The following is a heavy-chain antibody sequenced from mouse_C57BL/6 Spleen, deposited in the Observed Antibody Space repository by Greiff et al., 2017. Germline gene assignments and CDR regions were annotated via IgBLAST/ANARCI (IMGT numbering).Heavy chain of an antibody. CDR3: ARSYYSNHGCYVDV. D-gene: IGHD2-5*01. J-gene: IGHJ1*03. CDR2: IFPGNGNT. CDR1: GYTFTRSW. Sequence: QVQLQQSGPELMKPGASVKLSCKATGYTFTRSWMEWVKQRPGHVLEWIGEIFPGNGNTNYNGKFKGKATLTADKSSSTAYMQLSSLTTEDSAVYYCARSYYSNHGCYVDVWGTGTTVTVAA. V-gene: IGHV1-9*01.